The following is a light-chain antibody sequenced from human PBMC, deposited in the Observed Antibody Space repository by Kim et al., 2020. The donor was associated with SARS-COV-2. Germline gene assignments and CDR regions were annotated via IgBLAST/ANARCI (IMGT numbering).Light chain of an antibody. Sequence: SPGDRATLTCRASQTVTSNLAWYQQKPGQAPRLLIYGASTRATGIPVRFSGRGSGTEFTLTISSLQSEDFAVYYCHQYNSWPPGGTFGQGTKLEIK. V-gene: IGKV3-15*01. CDR2: GAS. CDR1: QTVTSN. CDR3: HQYNSWPPGGT. J-gene: IGKJ2*01.